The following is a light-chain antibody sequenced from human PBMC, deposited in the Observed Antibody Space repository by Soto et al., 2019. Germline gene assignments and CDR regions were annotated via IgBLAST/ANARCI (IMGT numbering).Light chain of an antibody. CDR3: AAWDASLSACV. Sequence: QSALAQPASVSGSPGQSITISCSGTSSDVGGYNYVSWYQHHPGKAPKLLIYEVTNRPSGVSNRFSGSKSGNTASLTISGLQAEDEAAYYCAAWDASLSACVFGNGTKLTVL. J-gene: IGLJ1*01. CDR2: EVT. CDR1: SSDVGGYNY. V-gene: IGLV2-14*01.